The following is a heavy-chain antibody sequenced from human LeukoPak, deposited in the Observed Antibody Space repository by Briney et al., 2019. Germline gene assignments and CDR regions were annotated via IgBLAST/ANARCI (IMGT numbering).Heavy chain of an antibody. CDR1: GGSISRDDYY. V-gene: IGHV4-30-4*01. CDR3: ARDPGDNWFDP. J-gene: IGHJ5*02. CDR2: IYYSGST. Sequence: SETLSLTCTVSGGSISRDDYYWSWIRQPPVKGLEWIGYIYYSGSTYYNPSLKSRVTISVDTSKNQFSLKLSSVTAADTAVYYCARDPGDNWFDPWGQGTLVTVSS. D-gene: IGHD3-16*01.